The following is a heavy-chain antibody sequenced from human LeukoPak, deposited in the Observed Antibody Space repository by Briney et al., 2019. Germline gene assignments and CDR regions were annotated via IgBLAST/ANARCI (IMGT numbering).Heavy chain of an antibody. D-gene: IGHD2-21*02. CDR3: ARDRVTADY. V-gene: IGHV3-33*01. CDR1: GFTFSSYG. J-gene: IGHJ4*02. CDR2: IWYDGSNK. Sequence: GGSLRLSCAASGFTFSSYGMHWVRQAPGKGLEWVAVIWYDGSNKYYAGSVKGRFTISRDNSKNTLYLQMNSLRAEDTAVYYCARDRVTADYWGQGTLVTVSS.